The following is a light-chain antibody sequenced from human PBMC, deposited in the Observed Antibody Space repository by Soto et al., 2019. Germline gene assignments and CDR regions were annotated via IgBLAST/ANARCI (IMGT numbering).Light chain of an antibody. J-gene: IGKJ5*01. V-gene: IGKV3D-15*01. CDR3: QQYNTWPSIN. CDR1: QSASIK. Sequence: EIVLTQSPATLSLSPGERATLSCRASQSASIKLAWYQQKPGQAPTLLIYDASTRATGIPARFSGSGSGTEINPTISSMQSEDFAIYYCQQYNTWPSINFGQGTRLEIK. CDR2: DAS.